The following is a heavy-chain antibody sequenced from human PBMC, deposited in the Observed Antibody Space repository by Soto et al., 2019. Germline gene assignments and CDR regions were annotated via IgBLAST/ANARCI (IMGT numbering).Heavy chain of an antibody. CDR2: IYYSGST. J-gene: IGHJ3*02. V-gene: IGHV4-39*07. Sequence: KPSETLSLTCTVSGGSISSGSYYWGWIRQPPGKGLEWIGTIYYSGSTYYNPSLKSRVTISVDTSKNQFSLKLSSVTAADTAVYYCARDGDSSGYLGAFDIWGQGTMVTVSS. CDR3: ARDGDSSGYLGAFDI. D-gene: IGHD3-22*01. CDR1: GGSISSGSYY.